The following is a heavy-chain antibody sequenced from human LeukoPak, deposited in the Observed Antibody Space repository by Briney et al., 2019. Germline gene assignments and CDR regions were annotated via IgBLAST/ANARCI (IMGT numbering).Heavy chain of an antibody. Sequence: PSETLSLTCTVSGGSISSGGYYWRWIRQHPGKGLEWIGYIYYSGSTYYNPSLKSRVTISVDTSKNQFSLKLSSVTAADTAVYYCARVGRDDSSGYYSEYFQHWGQGTLVTVSS. CDR3: ARVGRDDSSGYYSEYFQH. CDR2: IYYSGST. V-gene: IGHV4-31*03. J-gene: IGHJ1*01. CDR1: GGSISSGGYY. D-gene: IGHD3-22*01.